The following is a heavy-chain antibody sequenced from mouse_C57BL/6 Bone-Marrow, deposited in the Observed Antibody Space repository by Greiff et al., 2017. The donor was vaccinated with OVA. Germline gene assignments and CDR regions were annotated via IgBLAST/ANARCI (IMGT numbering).Heavy chain of an antibody. CDR2: ISYDGSN. D-gene: IGHD2-2*01. J-gene: IGHJ4*01. CDR3: AREGIYYGYDDAMDY. Sequence: VQLKQSGPGLVKPSQSLSLTCSVTGYSITSGYYWNWIRQFPGNKLEWMGYISYDGSNNYNPSLKNRISITRDTSKNQFFLKLNSVTTEDTATYYCAREGIYYGYDDAMDYWGQGTSVTVSS. CDR1: GYSITSGYY. V-gene: IGHV3-6*01.